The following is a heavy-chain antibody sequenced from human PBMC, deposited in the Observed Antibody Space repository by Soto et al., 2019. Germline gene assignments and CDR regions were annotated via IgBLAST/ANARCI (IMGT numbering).Heavy chain of an antibody. CDR3: ARCGGLYGQCYFDC. CDR1: GFIVSSSY. CDR2: IYADGRT. D-gene: IGHD2-8*01. J-gene: IGHJ4*02. V-gene: IGHV3-53*02. Sequence: DVQLVETGGGLIQPGRSLRLSCAASGFIVSSSYMTWVRQAPGKGLEWVSVIYADGRTYYADSVKGRFTISRDNAKNTLYRQMNSLSIEDAAVNYCARCGGLYGQCYFDCWGQGTLVTVSS.